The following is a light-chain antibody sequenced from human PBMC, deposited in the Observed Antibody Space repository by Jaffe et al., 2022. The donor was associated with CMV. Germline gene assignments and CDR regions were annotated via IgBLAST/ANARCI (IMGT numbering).Light chain of an antibody. V-gene: IGKV3-20*01. CDR2: GTS. J-gene: IGKJ2*01. CDR1: QSLTSSY. Sequence: EIVLTQSPGTLSLSPGERATLSCRASQSLTSSYLAWYQQKPGQAPRLLMYGTSSRATGIPDRFSGSGSGTDFTLTISRLEPEDFAVYYCQQYGSSFPSTFGQGTKLEIK. CDR3: QQYGSSFPST.